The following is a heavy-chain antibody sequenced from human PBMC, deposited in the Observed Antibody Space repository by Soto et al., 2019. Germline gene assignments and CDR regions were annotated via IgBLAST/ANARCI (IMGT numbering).Heavy chain of an antibody. J-gene: IGHJ5*02. Sequence: QVQLQESGPGPVKPSETLSLTCTVSGGSISSYYWSWIRQPPGKGLEWIGYIYYSGSTNYNPSLKSRVTISVDTSKNQFSLKLSSVTAADTAVYYCAREYYYDSSGYYWFDPWGQGTLVTVSS. D-gene: IGHD3-22*01. CDR3: AREYYYDSSGYYWFDP. V-gene: IGHV4-59*01. CDR1: GGSISSYY. CDR2: IYYSGST.